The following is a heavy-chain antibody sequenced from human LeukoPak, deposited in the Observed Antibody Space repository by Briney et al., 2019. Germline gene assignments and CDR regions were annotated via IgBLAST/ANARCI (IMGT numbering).Heavy chain of an antibody. CDR1: GYTFTGYY. J-gene: IGHJ4*02. V-gene: IGHV1-2*06. D-gene: IGHD6-6*01. CDR3: AGDLSSSSSRGLDY. CDR2: INPNSGGT. Sequence: ASVKVSCKASGYTFTGYYMHWVRQAPGQGLEWMGRINPNSGGTNYAQKFQGRVTMTRDTSISTAYMELSRLRSDDTAVYYCAGDLSSSSSRGLDYWGQGTLVTVSS.